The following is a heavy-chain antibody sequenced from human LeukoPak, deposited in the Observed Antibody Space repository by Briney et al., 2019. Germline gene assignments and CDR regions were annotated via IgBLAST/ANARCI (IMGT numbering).Heavy chain of an antibody. CDR3: VRHVARAFDI. V-gene: IGHV4-39*01. J-gene: IGHJ3*02. CDR2: INHSGSS. Sequence: SETLSLTCTVSGGSISSSSYYWSWIRQPPGKGLEWIGEINHSGSSKYNPSLKSRVTISIDTSKNQLSLKLSSVTAADTAVYSCVRHVARAFDIWGQGTKVTVSS. CDR1: GGSISSSSYY.